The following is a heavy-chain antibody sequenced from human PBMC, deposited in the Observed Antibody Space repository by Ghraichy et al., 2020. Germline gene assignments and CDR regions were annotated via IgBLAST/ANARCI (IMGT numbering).Heavy chain of an antibody. V-gene: IGHV4-34*01. CDR2: INHSGST. D-gene: IGHD6-6*01. J-gene: IGHJ6*02. Sequence: SETLSLTCAVYGGSFSGYYWSWIRQPPGKGLEWIGEINHSGSTNYNPSLKSRVTISVDTSKNQFSLKLSSVTAADTAVYYCARHRPYSSSFYYYYGMDVWGQGTTVTVSS. CDR3: ARHRPYSSSFYYYYGMDV. CDR1: GGSFSGYY.